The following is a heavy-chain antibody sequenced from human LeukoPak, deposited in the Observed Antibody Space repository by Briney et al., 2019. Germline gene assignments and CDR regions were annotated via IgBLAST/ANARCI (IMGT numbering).Heavy chain of an antibody. CDR1: GFTFDDYA. J-gene: IGHJ4*02. CDR2: ISWNSGSI. V-gene: IGHV3-9*01. Sequence: GRSLRLSCAASGFTFDDYAMHWVRQAPGKGLEWVSGISWNSGSIGYADSVKGRFTISRDNSKNTLYLQMNSLRAEDTAVYYCAKDKRKEDIVVVPAALNWGQGTLVTVSS. D-gene: IGHD2-2*01. CDR3: AKDKRKEDIVVVPAALN.